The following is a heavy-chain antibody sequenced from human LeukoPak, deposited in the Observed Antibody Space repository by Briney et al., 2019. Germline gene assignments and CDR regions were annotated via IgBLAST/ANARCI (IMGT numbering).Heavy chain of an antibody. V-gene: IGHV3-23*01. Sequence: GGSLRLSCAASGFTFSSYAMNWVRQAPGKGLEWVAAISGSGETTYYADSVKGRFTISRDNAKNSLYLQMNSLRAEDTAVYYCARDVTKYSSFDYWGQGTLVTVSS. J-gene: IGHJ4*02. CDR3: ARDVTKYSSFDY. CDR1: GFTFSSYA. CDR2: ISGSGETT. D-gene: IGHD6-13*01.